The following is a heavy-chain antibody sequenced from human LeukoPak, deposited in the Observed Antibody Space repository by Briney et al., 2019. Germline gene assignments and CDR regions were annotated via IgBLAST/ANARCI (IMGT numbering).Heavy chain of an antibody. Sequence: SETLSLTCTVSGGSIDSNSRTWIRQPPGKGLEWIGYIYYSGTTNYNPSLKSRVTMSVDMSKNQFSLKLSSVTAADTAVYYCARRSSSWKNWSDPWGQGTLVTVSS. V-gene: IGHV4-59*01. CDR3: ARRSSSWKNWSDP. CDR1: GGSIDSNS. CDR2: IYYSGTT. J-gene: IGHJ5*02. D-gene: IGHD6-13*01.